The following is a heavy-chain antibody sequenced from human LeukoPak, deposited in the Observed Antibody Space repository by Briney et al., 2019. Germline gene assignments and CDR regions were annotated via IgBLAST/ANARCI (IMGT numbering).Heavy chain of an antibody. V-gene: IGHV3-30*18. Sequence: GGSLRLSSAASGFTFSSYGMHWVRQAPGKGLEWVAVISYDGSNKYYADSVKGRFTISRDNSKNTLYLQMNSLRAEDTAVYYCAKEGSSREIDYWGQGTLVTVSS. J-gene: IGHJ4*02. CDR2: ISYDGSNK. CDR1: GFTFSSYG. CDR3: AKEGSSREIDY. D-gene: IGHD6-19*01.